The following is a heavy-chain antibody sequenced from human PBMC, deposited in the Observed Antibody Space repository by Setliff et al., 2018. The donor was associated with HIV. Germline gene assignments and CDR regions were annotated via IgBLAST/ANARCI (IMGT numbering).Heavy chain of an antibody. D-gene: IGHD1-26*01. CDR1: GYSISSGYY. CDR3: ARVPHRVVGTTTLLYHFDY. V-gene: IGHV4-38-2*01. Sequence: SETLSLTCAVSGYSISSGYYWAWIRQSPGKGLDWIGSIHHSGTTYYNPSLKSRVTISVDTATNQVSLQVNSVTAVDTAVYYCARVPHRVVGTTTLLYHFDYWGLGTLVTAPQ. CDR2: IHHSGTT. J-gene: IGHJ4*02.